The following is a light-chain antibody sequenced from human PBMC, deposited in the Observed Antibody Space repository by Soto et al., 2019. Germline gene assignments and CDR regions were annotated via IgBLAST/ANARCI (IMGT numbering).Light chain of an antibody. CDR2: AAS. CDR3: QQSYRSPWT. Sequence: DIQMTQAAPSLSASVGDRVTITCRSSQSISTYVNWYQQKLGKAPKLLIHAASSLQSGVPSRFSGSGSGTDFTLTINSLQPEDFATYFCQQSYRSPWTFGQGTKVDIK. CDR1: QSISTY. J-gene: IGKJ1*01. V-gene: IGKV1-39*01.